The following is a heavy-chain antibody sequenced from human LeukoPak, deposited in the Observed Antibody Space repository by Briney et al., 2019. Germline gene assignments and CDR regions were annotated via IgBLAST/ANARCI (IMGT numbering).Heavy chain of an antibody. CDR2: SNAGNGNT. J-gene: IGHJ4*02. V-gene: IGHV1-3*02. Sequence: GASVKVSCKASGYTFTSYAMHWVRQAPGQRLEWMGWSNAGNGNTKYSQEFQGRVTITTDESTSTAYMELSSLRSGDTAVYYCARWEIAAAGTGGFDYWGQGTLVTVSS. CDR3: ARWEIAAAGTGGFDY. D-gene: IGHD6-13*01. CDR1: GYTFTSYA.